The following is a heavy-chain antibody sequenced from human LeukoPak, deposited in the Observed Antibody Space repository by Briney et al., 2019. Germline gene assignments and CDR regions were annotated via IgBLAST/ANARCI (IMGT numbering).Heavy chain of an antibody. Sequence: GESLRLSCAASGFTFSIYAMSRVRQAPGKGLEWVSGISDRLDEVYYAGSVKGRFTISRDNPKNTLYLEMNSLRAEDTAVYYCARDFLRDTPAAIPIDYWGQGTQVTVST. CDR1: GFTFSIYA. J-gene: IGHJ4*02. CDR2: ISDRLDEV. V-gene: IGHV3-23*01. D-gene: IGHD2-2*01. CDR3: ARDFLRDTPAAIPIDY.